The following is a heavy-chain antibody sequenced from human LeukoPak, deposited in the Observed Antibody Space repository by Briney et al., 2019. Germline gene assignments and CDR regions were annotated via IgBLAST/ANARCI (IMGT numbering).Heavy chain of an antibody. J-gene: IGHJ4*02. Sequence: GGSLRLSCAASGFTVSSNYMSWVRQAPGKGLEWVSVIYSGGSTYYADSVKGRFTISRDSSMNTLYLQMNSLRAEDTAVYYCARVSRGPHPYYYDSSGYMDYWGQGTLVTVSS. CDR2: IYSGGST. V-gene: IGHV3-53*01. D-gene: IGHD3-22*01. CDR1: GFTVSSNY. CDR3: ARVSRGPHPYYYDSSGYMDY.